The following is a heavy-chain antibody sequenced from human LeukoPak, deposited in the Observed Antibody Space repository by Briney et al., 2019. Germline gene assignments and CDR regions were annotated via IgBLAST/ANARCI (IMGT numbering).Heavy chain of an antibody. CDR3: ARDLYCSGGSCYANWYFDL. Sequence: PADPLTLTCTVSVGSMSSYYWSGIRQPAGEGLEWIGRIYTSGSTNYTPSLKGRVTMSLDTSKNQFYLTLNSLTAPYTAVYYCARDLYCSGGSCYANWYFDLWGRGTLVTVSS. D-gene: IGHD2-15*01. V-gene: IGHV4-4*07. CDR1: VGSMSSYY. J-gene: IGHJ2*01. CDR2: IYTSGST.